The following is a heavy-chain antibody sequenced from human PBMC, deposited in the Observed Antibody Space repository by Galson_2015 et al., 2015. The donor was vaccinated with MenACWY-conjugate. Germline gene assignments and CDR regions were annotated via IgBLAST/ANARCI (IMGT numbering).Heavy chain of an antibody. V-gene: IGHV3-7*01. CDR3: VRPIMTFAAVRSLYY. D-gene: IGHD3-10*01. J-gene: IGHJ4*02. CDR2: IKYDGSEQ. CDR1: GFPFGTYW. Sequence: SLRLSCAASGFPFGTYWMTWVRQAPGKGLEWVANIKYDGSEQYYGDSVRGRLIISRDNANNSLFLQMNSLRPEDTAVYYCVRPIMTFAAVRSLYYWGQGTVVTVSS.